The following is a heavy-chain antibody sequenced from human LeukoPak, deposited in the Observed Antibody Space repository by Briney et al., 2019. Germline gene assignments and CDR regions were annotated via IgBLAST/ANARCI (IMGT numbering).Heavy chain of an antibody. D-gene: IGHD5-24*01. V-gene: IGHV3-21*01. J-gene: IGHJ4*02. CDR1: GFTFSSYS. Sequence: GGSLRLSCAASGFTFSSYSMNWVRQAPGKGLEWVSYISSSGSYIFYADSVKGRFTISRDNAQNSLSLQMNSLRADDTAVYYCARDLSQGATIDTLGYFDLWGQGALVTVSS. CDR3: ARDLSQGATIDTLGYFDL. CDR2: ISSSGSYI.